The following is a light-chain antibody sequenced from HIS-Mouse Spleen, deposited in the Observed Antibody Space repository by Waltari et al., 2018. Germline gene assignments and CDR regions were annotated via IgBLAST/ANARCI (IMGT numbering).Light chain of an antibody. CDR3: NSRDSSGNHYV. V-gene: IGLV3-19*01. Sequence: SSELTQDPAVSVALGQTVRIPCQGDSLRSYYASWYQQKPGQAHVLVIYGKNNRPSGIPDRFSGSSSGNTASLTITGAQAEDEADYYCNSRDSSGNHYVFGTGTKVTVL. CDR2: GKN. J-gene: IGLJ1*01. CDR1: SLRSYY.